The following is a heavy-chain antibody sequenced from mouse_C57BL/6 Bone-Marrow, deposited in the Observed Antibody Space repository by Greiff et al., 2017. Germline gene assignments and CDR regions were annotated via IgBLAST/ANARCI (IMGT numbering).Heavy chain of an antibody. V-gene: IGHV1-64*01. Sequence: QVQLQQPGAELVKPGASVKLSCTASGYTFTSYWMHWVKQRPGQGLEWIGMIHPNSGSTNYNEKFKSKATLTVDKSSSTAYMQLSSMTSEDSAVYCWARKGDGYYFDYWGQGTTLRVAA. D-gene: IGHD2-3*01. CDR1: GYTFTSYW. CDR2: IHPNSGST. J-gene: IGHJ2*01. CDR3: ARKGDGYYFDY.